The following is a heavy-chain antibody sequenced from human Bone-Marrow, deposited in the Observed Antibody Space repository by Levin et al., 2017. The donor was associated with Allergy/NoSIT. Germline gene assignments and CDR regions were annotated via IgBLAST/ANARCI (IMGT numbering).Heavy chain of an antibody. D-gene: IGHD3-22*01. CDR1: GFTFGNYA. CDR3: SRVVGYDSSAWFDP. J-gene: IGHJ5*02. CDR2: IRSAGYGGTA. Sequence: GESLKISCTTSGFTFGNYAMSWFRQAPGKGLEWVSFIRSAGYGGTAENAAAVSSRFTMSREDSKCMAYMHMDTPKNADTSGSSCSRVVGYDSSAWFDPWGQGTLVTVSS. V-gene: IGHV3-49*03.